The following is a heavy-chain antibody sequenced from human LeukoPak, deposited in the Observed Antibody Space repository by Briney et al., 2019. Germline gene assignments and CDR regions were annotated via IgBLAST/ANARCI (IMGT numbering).Heavy chain of an antibody. Sequence: SETLSLTCAVSGASISHYSWRWIRQPPGKGLEWIGDIYASGSTSYNPSHTGRVTTSKDTSKNHFSLKLISVTAADTAVYYCARDQDCTKGVRYYNWFDPWGQGTLVTVSS. D-gene: IGHD2-8*01. CDR2: IYASGST. CDR1: GASISHYS. J-gene: IGHJ5*02. V-gene: IGHV4-59*01. CDR3: ARDQDCTKGVRYYNWFDP.